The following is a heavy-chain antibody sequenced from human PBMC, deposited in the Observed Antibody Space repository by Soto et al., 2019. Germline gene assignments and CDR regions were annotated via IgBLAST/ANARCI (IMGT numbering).Heavy chain of an antibody. J-gene: IGHJ4*02. V-gene: IGHV4-61*01. D-gene: IGHD7-27*01. Sequence: PSETLSLTCSVSGGSVRTVSYHWSWIRQPPGKGLEWIGFIPNNGSPDYNPSLKSRVVVSIDRSKNQFSLKVNSVTAADTAVYFCARIGWGGDSWGQGTLVTVSS. CDR1: GGSVRTVSYH. CDR3: ARIGWGGDS. CDR2: IPNNGSP.